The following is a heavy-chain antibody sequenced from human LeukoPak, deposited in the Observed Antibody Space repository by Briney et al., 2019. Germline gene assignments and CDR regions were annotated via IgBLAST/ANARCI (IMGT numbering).Heavy chain of an antibody. V-gene: IGHV3-9*01. Sequence: PGGSLRLSCAASGFTFDDYAMHWVRQAPGKGLEWVSGISWNSGSIGYADSVKGRFTISRDNAKNSLYLQMNSLRAEDTALYYCAKDGHDSSGHLSSFDYWGQGTLVTVSS. J-gene: IGHJ4*02. CDR2: ISWNSGSI. D-gene: IGHD3-22*01. CDR3: AKDGHDSSGHLSSFDY. CDR1: GFTFDDYA.